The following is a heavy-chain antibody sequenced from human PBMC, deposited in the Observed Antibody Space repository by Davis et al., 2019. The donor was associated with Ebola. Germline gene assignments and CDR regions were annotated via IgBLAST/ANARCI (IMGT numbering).Heavy chain of an antibody. CDR1: GFTFSDYY. CDR2: IGTRQSVI. J-gene: IGHJ6*03. V-gene: IGHV3-11*01. Sequence: GGSLRLSCAASGFTFSDYYMTWIRQPPGKGLEWVSYIGTRQSVIYYADSVKGRFTISRDNSKNTVYLQMSALGVDDTDIYYCASEAVYMDVWGQGTTVTVSS. CDR3: ASEAVYMDV.